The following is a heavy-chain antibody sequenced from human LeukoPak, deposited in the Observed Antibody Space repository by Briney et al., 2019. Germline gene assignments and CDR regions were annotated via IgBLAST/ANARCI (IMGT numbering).Heavy chain of an antibody. Sequence: ASVKVSCKASGYTFTSYYIHWVRQAPGQGLEWMGIINPSGASITNYAQKFQGRVTMTRDTSTSTVDMELSSLISEDTAVYYCARAFSSGRRFDYWGQGTLVTVSS. V-gene: IGHV1-46*01. CDR1: GYTFTSYY. CDR3: ARAFSSGRRFDY. CDR2: INPSGASIT. J-gene: IGHJ4*02. D-gene: IGHD3-22*01.